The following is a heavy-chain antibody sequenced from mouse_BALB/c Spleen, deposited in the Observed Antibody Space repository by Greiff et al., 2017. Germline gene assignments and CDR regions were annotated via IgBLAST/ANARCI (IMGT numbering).Heavy chain of an antibody. CDR2: INPSTGYT. CDR1: GYTFTSYW. CDR3: ASWDY. J-gene: IGHJ2*01. Sequence: LVESGAELAKPGASVKMSCKASGYTFTSYWMHWVKQRPGQGLEWIGYINPSTGYTEYNQKFKDKATLTADTSSSTAYMQLSSLTSEDSAVYYCASWDYWGQGTTLTVSS. V-gene: IGHV1-7*01.